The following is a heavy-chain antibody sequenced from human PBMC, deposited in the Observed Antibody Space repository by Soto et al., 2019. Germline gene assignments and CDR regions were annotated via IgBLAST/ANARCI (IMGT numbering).Heavy chain of an antibody. CDR1: GFTFSSYA. CDR2: MSGSGGST. Sequence: EVQLLESGGGLVQPGGSLRLSCAASGFTFSSYAMSWVRQAPGKGLEWVSAMSGSGGSTYYADSVKGRSTISRDTSKKTLYLQMNRLRAEDTAVYYCSKDWGVSIWYDSPYYNGMDVWGQGTTVTVSS. CDR3: SKDWGVSIWYDSPYYNGMDV. D-gene: IGHD3-16*01. V-gene: IGHV3-23*01. J-gene: IGHJ6*02.